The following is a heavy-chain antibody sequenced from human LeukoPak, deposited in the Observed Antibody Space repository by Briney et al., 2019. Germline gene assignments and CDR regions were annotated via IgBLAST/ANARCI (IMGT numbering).Heavy chain of an antibody. Sequence: GESLKISCKGSGYRFRSFWIAWGRHMPGIGLEWMGIFYPGDSDIRYSPSFQGQVTISADKSINTAYLQWSSLKASDSAGYYCTTLGSGCCTAYWGQGTLVTVSS. CDR2: FYPGDSDI. D-gene: IGHD6-19*01. CDR3: TTLGSGCCTAY. V-gene: IGHV5-51*01. J-gene: IGHJ4*02. CDR1: GYRFRSFW.